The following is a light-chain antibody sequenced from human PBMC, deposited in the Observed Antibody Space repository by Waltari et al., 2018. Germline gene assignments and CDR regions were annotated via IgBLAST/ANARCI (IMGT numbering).Light chain of an antibody. Sequence: IVLTQSPGTLSVSPGERAPLSCRASQSVGTYLAWYQQKPGPAPRLLIYGAYSRAAGIPDRFSGSGYGTDFSLTISRLEPEDFAVYFCQHHLRLPTTFGQGTKVEIK. CDR2: GAY. CDR3: QHHLRLPTT. J-gene: IGKJ1*01. V-gene: IGKV3-20*01. CDR1: QSVGTY.